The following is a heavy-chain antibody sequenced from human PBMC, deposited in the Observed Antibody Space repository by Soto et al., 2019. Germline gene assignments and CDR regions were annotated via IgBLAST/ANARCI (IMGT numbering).Heavy chain of an antibody. D-gene: IGHD2-2*01. V-gene: IGHV4-4*02. Sequence: TLSLTCGVSGVSISSNVWWSWVRQSPGKRLEWIAEIYHSGGITYNPSFRSRVIISVDKSKNQFSLELTSLTAADTAMYYCARLVRVVVNEEVHWTFDLWGRGTQVTVSS. CDR2: IYHSGGI. J-gene: IGHJ2*01. CDR3: ARLVRVVVNEEVHWTFDL. CDR1: GVSISSNVW.